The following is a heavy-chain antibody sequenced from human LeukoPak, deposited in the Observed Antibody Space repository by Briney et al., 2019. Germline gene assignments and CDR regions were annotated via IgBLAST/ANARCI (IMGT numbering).Heavy chain of an antibody. V-gene: IGHV3-15*01. CDR3: TTIRGYSYAFGP. CDR1: GFPFSHAW. D-gene: IGHD5-18*01. CDR2: IKSKTDGGTT. Sequence: PGGPLRLSCARSGFPFSHAWMSWVRHAPGKGREWVGRIKSKTDGGTTDYAAPVKGRFTISRDDSKNTLFLQMNSLETEDTAVYYCTTIRGYSYAFGPWGQGTLVTVSS. J-gene: IGHJ5*02.